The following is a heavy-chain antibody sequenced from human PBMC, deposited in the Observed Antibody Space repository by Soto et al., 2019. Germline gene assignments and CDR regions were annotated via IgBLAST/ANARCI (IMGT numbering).Heavy chain of an antibody. J-gene: IGHJ4*01. V-gene: IGHV1-18*04. CDR2: ISAYSGNT. CDR3: ARVVKAGDYGDYGRYYFDY. CDR1: GYTFTYYE. D-gene: IGHD4-17*01. Sequence: ASVKVSCKASGYTFTYYEITWVRQAPGQGLEWMGWISAYSGNTNYAQKLQGRLTMTTDTSTNTAYMELRSLRSDDTAVYYCARVVKAGDYGDYGRYYFDYWGHGTTVIVSS.